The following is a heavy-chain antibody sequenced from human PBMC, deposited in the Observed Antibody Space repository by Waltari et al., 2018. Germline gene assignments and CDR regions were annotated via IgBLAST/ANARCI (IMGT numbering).Heavy chain of an antibody. CDR2: ISSSSYT. CDR3: ARDLFGYYDMDV. D-gene: IGHD3-10*01. V-gene: IGHV3-21*06. J-gene: IGHJ6*02. Sequence: LEWVSSISSSSYTYYLDSVKGRFTVSRDNAKNTLYLLMNSLRAEDMAVYYCARDLFGYYDMDVWGQGTTVTVSS.